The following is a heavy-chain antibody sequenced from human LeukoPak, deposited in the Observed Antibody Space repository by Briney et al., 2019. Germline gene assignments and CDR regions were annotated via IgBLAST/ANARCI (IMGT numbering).Heavy chain of an antibody. Sequence: GGSLRLSCAASGFTVSSNYMSWVRQAPGKGPEWVSVIYSGGSTEYADSVKGRFIISRDNSKNTLYFQMNSLRAEDTAVYYCAREFRKYFDYWGQGIPVTVPS. CDR1: GFTVSSNY. V-gene: IGHV3-66*01. J-gene: IGHJ4*02. CDR2: IYSGGST. CDR3: AREFRKYFDY. D-gene: IGHD1-14*01.